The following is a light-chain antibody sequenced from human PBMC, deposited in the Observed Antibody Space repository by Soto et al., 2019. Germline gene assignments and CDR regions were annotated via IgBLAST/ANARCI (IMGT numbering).Light chain of an antibody. Sequence: QSVLTQPPSVSAAPGQKVTISCSGTSSNIGNNYVSWYQQLPGTAPKLLIYDNNMRPSGIPDRFSGSKFGTSATLGITGLQTGDEADYYCGTWDSSLSAVVFGGGTKLTVL. J-gene: IGLJ2*01. CDR3: GTWDSSLSAVV. CDR2: DNN. V-gene: IGLV1-51*01. CDR1: SSNIGNNY.